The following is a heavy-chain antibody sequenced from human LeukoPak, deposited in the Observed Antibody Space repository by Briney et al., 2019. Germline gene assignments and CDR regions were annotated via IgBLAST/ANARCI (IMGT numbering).Heavy chain of an antibody. D-gene: IGHD6-6*01. CDR2: ISGSGGST. CDR1: GFTFSSYA. J-gene: IGHJ1*01. Sequence: GGSLRLSCAASGFTFSSYAMSWVRQAPGKGLEWVSAISGSGGSTYYADSVKGRFTISRDNSKNTLYLQMDSLRAEDTAVYYCAKDRIAALEYFQHWGQGTLVTVSS. V-gene: IGHV3-23*01. CDR3: AKDRIAALEYFQH.